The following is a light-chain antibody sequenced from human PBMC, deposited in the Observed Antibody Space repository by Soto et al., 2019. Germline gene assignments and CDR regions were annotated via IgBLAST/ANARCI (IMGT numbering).Light chain of an antibody. V-gene: IGLV2-23*02. CDR1: GSDVGTYNL. CDR3: CSYTRSDTVV. CDR2: DVT. Sequence: QSALTQPASVSGSPGQAITIACTAAGSDVGTYNLVSWYQQHPGKDPKLVIYDVTKRPSGASNRFSGSKSGNTSSLTISALQDEDEADYYCCSYTRSDTVVFGGGTTVTVL. J-gene: IGLJ2*01.